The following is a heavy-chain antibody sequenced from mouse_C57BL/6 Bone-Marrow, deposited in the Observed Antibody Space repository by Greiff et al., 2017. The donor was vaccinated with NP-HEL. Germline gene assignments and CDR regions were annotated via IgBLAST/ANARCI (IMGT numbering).Heavy chain of an antibody. D-gene: IGHD4-1*01. Sequence: EGGGGLVQSGRSLRLSCATSGFTFSDFYMEWVRQAPGKGLEWIAASRNKANDYTTEYSASVKGRFIVSRDTSQSILYLQMNALRAEDTAIYYCARDNWDWYFDVWGTGTTVTVSS. J-gene: IGHJ1*03. CDR2: SRNKANDYTT. V-gene: IGHV7-1*01. CDR3: ARDNWDWYFDV. CDR1: GFTFSDFY.